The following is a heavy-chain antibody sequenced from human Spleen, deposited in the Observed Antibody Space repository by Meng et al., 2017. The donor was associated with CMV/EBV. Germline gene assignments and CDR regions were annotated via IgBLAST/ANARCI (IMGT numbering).Heavy chain of an antibody. CDR1: GFTFSSYA. CDR3: ARAGWNQFFDR. V-gene: IGHV4-59*12. Sequence: GSLRLSCAASGFTFSSYAMSWIRQPPGKGLQWIGSIFYSGTTYLNPSLKSRITMSVDTSNNHFSLRLSSVTAADTAVYYCARAGWNQFFDRWGRGTLVTVSS. D-gene: IGHD1-1*01. CDR2: IFYSGTT. J-gene: IGHJ4*02.